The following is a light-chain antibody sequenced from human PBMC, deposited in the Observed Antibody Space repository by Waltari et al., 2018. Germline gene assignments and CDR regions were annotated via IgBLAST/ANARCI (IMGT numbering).Light chain of an antibody. CDR3: QHYVRLPVT. CDR1: QSVGRS. CDR2: GAS. Sequence: EIVLTQSPGTLSLSPGERVTLPCRASQSVGRSVAWYQQKPGQAPRLLIYGASSRATGIPDRFSGSGSGTDFSLTISRLAPDDLAVYYCQHYVRLPVTFGQGTKVEI. J-gene: IGKJ1*01. V-gene: IGKV3-20*01.